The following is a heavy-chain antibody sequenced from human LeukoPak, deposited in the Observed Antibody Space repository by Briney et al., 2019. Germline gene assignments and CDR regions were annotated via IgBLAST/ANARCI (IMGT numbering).Heavy chain of an antibody. V-gene: IGHV1-24*01. CDR3: ATGEGATITFDI. J-gene: IGHJ3*02. D-gene: IGHD1-26*01. CDR2: FDPEDGET. Sequence: ASVKVSCKVSGYNLTELSMHWVRQAPGKGLEWVGGFDPEDGETISAQKFQGRVTMTEDTSTDTAYMELSRLRSEDTAVYYCATGEGATITFDIWGQGAMVTVPS. CDR1: GYNLTELS.